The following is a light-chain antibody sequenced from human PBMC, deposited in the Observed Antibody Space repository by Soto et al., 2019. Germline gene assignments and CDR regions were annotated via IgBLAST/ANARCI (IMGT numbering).Light chain of an antibody. CDR1: SSDIGGYNF. Sequence: QSVLTQPPSASGSPGQSVTISCTGTSSDIGGYNFVSWYQQHPGKAPKLMIYDVTKRPSGVPDRFSGSKSGNTASLTVSGLQAEDEADYYFASYAGVNNLLFGGGTKVTVL. CDR3: ASYAGVNNLL. CDR2: DVT. V-gene: IGLV2-8*01. J-gene: IGLJ2*01.